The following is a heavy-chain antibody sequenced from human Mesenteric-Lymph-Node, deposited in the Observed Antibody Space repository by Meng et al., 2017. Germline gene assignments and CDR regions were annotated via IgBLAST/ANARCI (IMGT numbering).Heavy chain of an antibody. CDR3: ARGGATPMIIKY. Sequence: QVQLKQWGAEVLKPSETLSLTCAVYGGSLSGYYWSWIRQPPGKGLEWMGEVYHNGVTKYSPSLRSRVVISIDTSKNQFSLNLRSFSAADTAMYYCARGGATPMIIKYWGPGTLVTVSS. CDR1: GGSLSGYY. D-gene: IGHD3-10*01. J-gene: IGHJ4*02. CDR2: VYHNGVT. V-gene: IGHV4-34*02.